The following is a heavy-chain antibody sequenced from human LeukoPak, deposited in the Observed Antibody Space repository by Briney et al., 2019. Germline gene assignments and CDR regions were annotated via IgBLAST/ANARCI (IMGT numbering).Heavy chain of an antibody. V-gene: IGHV3-11*04. CDR2: ISHTGTTI. Sequence: GGSLRLSCAASGFTFSNAWMSWVRQAPGKGLEWVSYISHTGTTIYYADSVKGRFTLSRDNARNSLYLQMNSLRAEDTAVYYCARGHWGLDSWGQGTLVSVSS. D-gene: IGHD7-27*01. CDR3: ARGHWGLDS. CDR1: GFTFSNAW. J-gene: IGHJ4*02.